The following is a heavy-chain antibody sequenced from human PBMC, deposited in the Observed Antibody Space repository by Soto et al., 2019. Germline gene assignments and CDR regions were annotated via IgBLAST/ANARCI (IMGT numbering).Heavy chain of an antibody. CDR2: IYYTGNT. V-gene: IGHV4-39*01. CDR1: GDSSVSSSSYY. J-gene: IGHJ6*02. D-gene: IGHD2-15*01. CDR3: ASEVSSTDGMDV. Sequence: SETLSLTCTVSGDSSVSSSSYYWGWIRQPPGKGLEWIGSIYYTGNTFYSPPFRSRLTISVDTSKSQFSLKLRSVTAADTATYYCASEVSSTDGMDVWGQGTTVTV.